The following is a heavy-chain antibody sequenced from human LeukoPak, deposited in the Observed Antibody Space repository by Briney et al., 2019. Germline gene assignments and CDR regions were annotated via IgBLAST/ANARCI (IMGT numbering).Heavy chain of an antibody. Sequence: SETLSLTCTVSGGSISSYYWSWIRQPPGKGLEWIGYFYYTGSTTFNPSLKSRVTISADTSTNQLSLKLTSVTAADTAVYYCARSPNHYDTSWPRYFQHWGQGTLVTVSS. J-gene: IGHJ1*01. D-gene: IGHD3-22*01. CDR2: FYYTGST. CDR1: GGSISSYY. V-gene: IGHV4-59*01. CDR3: ARSPNHYDTSWPRYFQH.